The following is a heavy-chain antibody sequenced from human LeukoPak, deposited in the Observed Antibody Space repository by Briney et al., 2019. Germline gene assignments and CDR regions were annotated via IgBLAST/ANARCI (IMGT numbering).Heavy chain of an antibody. CDR1: GSIFSSYG. CDR2: IWYDGSNK. J-gene: IGHJ4*02. D-gene: IGHD2-8*01. CDR3: AGGAAEGWSYFDY. Sequence: GGSLRLSCAASGSIFSSYGMHWVRQAPGKGLEWVAVIWYDGSNKYYADSVQGRFTISRDNSKNTLYLQMNSLRAEDTAVYYCAGGAAEGWSYFDYWGQGTLVTVSS. V-gene: IGHV3-33*01.